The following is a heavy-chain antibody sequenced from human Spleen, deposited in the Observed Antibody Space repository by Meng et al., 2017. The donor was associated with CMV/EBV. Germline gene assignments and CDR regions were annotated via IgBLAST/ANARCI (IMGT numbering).Heavy chain of an antibody. Sequence: SETLSLTCTVSGGSISSGGYYWSWIRQHPGKGLEWIGYIYYSGSTYYNPSLKSRVTISVDTSKNQFSLKLSSVTAADTAVYYCANLAGYDSGWVASWGLGTLVTVSS. V-gene: IGHV4-31*03. J-gene: IGHJ4*02. CDR3: ANLAGYDSGWVAS. CDR1: GGSISSGGYY. CDR2: IYYSGST. D-gene: IGHD6-19*01.